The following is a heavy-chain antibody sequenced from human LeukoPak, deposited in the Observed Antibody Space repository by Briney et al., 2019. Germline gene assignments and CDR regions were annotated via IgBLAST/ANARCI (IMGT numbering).Heavy chain of an antibody. V-gene: IGHV3-23*01. Sequence: GGSLRLSCAASGFTFSSCAMHWVRQAPGKGLQWVSSISGSGAYTYYADSVKGRFTIARDSSKNTLYLQLNSLRAEDTAVYYCAKTLGGSGFDYWGQGTLVTVSS. CDR1: GFTFSSCA. J-gene: IGHJ4*02. CDR3: AKTLGGSGFDY. D-gene: IGHD3-3*01. CDR2: ISGSGAYT.